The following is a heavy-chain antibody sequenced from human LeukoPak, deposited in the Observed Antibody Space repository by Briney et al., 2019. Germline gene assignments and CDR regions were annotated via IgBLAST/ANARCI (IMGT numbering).Heavy chain of an antibody. CDR3: ANPPRRDMYYYYMDV. D-gene: IGHD2-15*01. V-gene: IGHV3-23*01. J-gene: IGHJ6*03. CDR1: GFTFSSYA. Sequence: GGSLRLSCAASGFTFSSYAMSWVRQAPGKGLEWVSAISGSGGSTYYADSVKGRFTISRDNSKNTLYLQMNSLRAEDTAVYYCANPPRRDMYYYYMDVWGKETTVTVSS. CDR2: ISGSGGST.